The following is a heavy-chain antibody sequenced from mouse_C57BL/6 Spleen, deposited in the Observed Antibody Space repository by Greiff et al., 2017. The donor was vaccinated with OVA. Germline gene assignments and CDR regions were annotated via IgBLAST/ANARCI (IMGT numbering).Heavy chain of an antibody. V-gene: IGHV1-47*01. Sequence: QVQLQQSGAELVKPGASVKMSCKASGYTFTTYPIEWMKQNHGKSLEWIGNFHPYNDDTKYNEKFKGKATLTVEKSSSTVYLELSLLTADDSAVYCCERGPDYEGAWFAYWGQGTLVTVSA. CDR2: FHPYNDDT. CDR3: ERGPDYEGAWFAY. D-gene: IGHD2-4*01. CDR1: GYTFTTYP. J-gene: IGHJ3*01.